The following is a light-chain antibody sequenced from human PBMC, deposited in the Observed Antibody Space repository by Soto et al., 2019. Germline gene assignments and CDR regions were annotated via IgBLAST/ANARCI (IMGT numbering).Light chain of an antibody. V-gene: IGKV1-6*01. Sequence: AIQITQSPSSLSSSVGDRVTITCRASQGIRNDLGWYQQKPGKAPKLLIFAASTLQSGVPSRFSGSGSGTDFTLTISSLQPEDFATYYCIQDYNYPLTFGGGTKADIK. CDR1: QGIRND. J-gene: IGKJ4*01. CDR2: AAS. CDR3: IQDYNYPLT.